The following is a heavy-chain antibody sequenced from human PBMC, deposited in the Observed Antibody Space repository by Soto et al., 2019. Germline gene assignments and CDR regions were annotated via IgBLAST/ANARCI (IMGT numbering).Heavy chain of an antibody. Sequence: SETLSLTCNVSGSSISSYYWSWIRQPPGKGLEWIGYVYYTGSTLYNPSLKSRVTISVDMSKKEFSLRLSSVIAADTAVYYCARTRMIESWIDSWGQGTPVT. CDR3: ARTRMIESWIDS. CDR2: VYYTGST. D-gene: IGHD3-16*01. V-gene: IGHV4-59*01. J-gene: IGHJ4*02. CDR1: GSSISSYY.